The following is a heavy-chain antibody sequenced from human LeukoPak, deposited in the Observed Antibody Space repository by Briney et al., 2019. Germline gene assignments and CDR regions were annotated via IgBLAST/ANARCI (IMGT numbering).Heavy chain of an antibody. V-gene: IGHV4-59*08. CDR3: ARRAINSVMFDY. D-gene: IGHD3-16*01. J-gene: IGHJ4*02. CDR2: INYSRST. CDR1: GDSISTYY. Sequence: SETLSLTCTVSGDSISTYYWSWIRQPPGKGLEWIGYINYSRSTNNNPSLRSRVTISVDTSKNQFSLKLSSATAADTAVYFCARRAINSVMFDYWGQGTLVTVSS.